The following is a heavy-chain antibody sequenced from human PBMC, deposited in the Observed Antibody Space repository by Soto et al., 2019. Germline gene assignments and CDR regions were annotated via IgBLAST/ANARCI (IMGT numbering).Heavy chain of an antibody. CDR1: GFTFSSYS. V-gene: IGHV3-21*01. D-gene: IGHD6-19*01. CDR3: ARDHSSGWLLYGMDV. Sequence: GVSLRLSCAPSGFTFSSYSMNWVHQAPGKGLEWVSSISSSSSYIYYADSVKGRFTIARDNAKNSLYLQMNSLRAEDTAVYYCARDHSSGWLLYGMDVWGQGTTVTVSS. J-gene: IGHJ6*02. CDR2: ISSSSSYI.